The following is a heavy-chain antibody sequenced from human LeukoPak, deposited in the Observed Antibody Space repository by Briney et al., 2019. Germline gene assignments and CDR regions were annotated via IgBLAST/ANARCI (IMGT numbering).Heavy chain of an antibody. D-gene: IGHD2-8*01. CDR3: ARGGPLGDTNRFGF. CDR1: GFTFSSYS. CDR2: ISSSSSYI. J-gene: IGHJ4*02. V-gene: IGHV3-21*01. Sequence: PGGSLRLSCAASGFTFSSYSMNWVRQAPGKGLEWVSSISSSSSYIYYADSVKGRFTISRDNAKNTVFLQMDNLRLDDTAVYYCARGGPLGDTNRFGFWGQGALVTVSS.